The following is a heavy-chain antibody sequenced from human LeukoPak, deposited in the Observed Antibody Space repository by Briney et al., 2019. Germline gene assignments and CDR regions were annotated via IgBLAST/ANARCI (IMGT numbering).Heavy chain of an antibody. V-gene: IGHV3-23*01. CDR1: GFTFSSYA. CDR2: ISGSGGSQ. CDR3: AKDRRITMIVVVIDAFDI. Sequence: GGSLRLSCAASGFTFSSYAMSWVRQAPGKGLEWVSAISGSGGSQCNADPVKGRFTISRDNSKNTLNLQRTSLGAEDTAGYYCAKDRRITMIVVVIDAFDIWGQGTMVTVSS. J-gene: IGHJ3*02. D-gene: IGHD3-22*01.